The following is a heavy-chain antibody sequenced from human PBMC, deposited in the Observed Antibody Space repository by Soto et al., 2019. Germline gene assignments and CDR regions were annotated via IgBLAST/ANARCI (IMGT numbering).Heavy chain of an antibody. CDR1: GFTFSSYA. CDR2: ISGSGGST. D-gene: IGHD3-9*01. CDR3: AKDRSYDILTGYYGYYYYGMDV. Sequence: GGSLRLSCAASGFTFSSYAMSWVRQAPGKGLEWVSAISGSGGSTYYADSVKGRFTISRDNSKNTLYLQMNSLRAEDTAVYYCAKDRSYDILTGYYGYYYYGMDVWGQGTTVTVSS. V-gene: IGHV3-23*01. J-gene: IGHJ6*02.